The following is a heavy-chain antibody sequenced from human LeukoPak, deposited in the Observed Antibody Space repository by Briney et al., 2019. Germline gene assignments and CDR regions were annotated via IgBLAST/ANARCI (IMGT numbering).Heavy chain of an antibody. Sequence: GSLRLSCAASGFTFSSYSMNWVRQAPGKGLEWVSSISSSSSFIYYADSVKGRFTFSRDNSKNTLYLQMNSLRAEDTAVYYCAREYYYDRSGYLFDYWGQGTLVTVSS. CDR3: AREYYYDRSGYLFDY. J-gene: IGHJ4*02. CDR1: GFTFSSYS. CDR2: ISSSSSFI. D-gene: IGHD3-22*01. V-gene: IGHV3-21*01.